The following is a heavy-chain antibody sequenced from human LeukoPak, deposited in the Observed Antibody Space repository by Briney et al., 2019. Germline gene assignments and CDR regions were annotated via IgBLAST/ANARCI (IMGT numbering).Heavy chain of an antibody. J-gene: IGHJ4*02. CDR1: GFAFSSYG. CDR2: ISYDGSNK. V-gene: IGHV3-30*18. CDR3: AKGERHEHCSYGYVYDY. D-gene: IGHD5-18*01. Sequence: GGSLRLSCAASGFAFSSYGMHWVHQAPGKGLEWVAVISYDGSNKYYADSVKGRFTISRDNSKNTLYLQMNSLRAEDTAVYYCAKGERHEHCSYGYVYDYWGQGTLVTVSS.